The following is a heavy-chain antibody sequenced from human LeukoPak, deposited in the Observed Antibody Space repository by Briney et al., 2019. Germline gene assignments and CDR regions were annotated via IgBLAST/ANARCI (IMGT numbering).Heavy chain of an antibody. J-gene: IGHJ4*02. D-gene: IGHD3-3*01. CDR2: IYPGDSDT. V-gene: IGHV5-51*01. CDR1: GYSFISYW. CDR3: ARQSAWSDFWSSYSDY. Sequence: GESLKISCKVSGYSFISYWIGWVRQMPGKGLEWMGIIYPGDSDTRYSPSFQGQVTISVDTSINTAYLQWSSLKASDTAMYYCARQSAWSDFWSSYSDYWGQGTLVTVSS.